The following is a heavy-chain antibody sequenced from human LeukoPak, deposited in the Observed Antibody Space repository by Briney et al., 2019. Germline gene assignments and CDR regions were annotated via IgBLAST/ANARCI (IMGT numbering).Heavy chain of an antibody. CDR3: ARSGYYRYNHAFDI. D-gene: IGHD3-22*01. CDR1: GGTFSNYA. CDR2: IIPIFGTA. V-gene: IGHV1-69*13. J-gene: IGHJ3*02. Sequence: ASVKVSCKASGGTFSNYAISWVRQAPGQGLEWMGGIIPIFGTANHAQKFQGRVTITADESTSTAYMELSNLRSEDTAVYYCARSGYYRYNHAFDIWGQGTMVTVSS.